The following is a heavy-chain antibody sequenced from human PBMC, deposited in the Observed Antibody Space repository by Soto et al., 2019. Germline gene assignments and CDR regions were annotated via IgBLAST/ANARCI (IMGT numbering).Heavy chain of an antibody. D-gene: IGHD3-9*01. CDR2: ISGSGIST. V-gene: IGHV3-23*01. Sequence: GGSLRLSCAASGFPFSTYAMSWVRPAPGKGLEWVSAISGSGISTYYADSVKGRFTISRDNSKNTLLLQMNSLRAEDTAVYYCAKEADYDILTGPLDYWGQGTQVTVSS. CDR1: GFPFSTYA. J-gene: IGHJ4*02. CDR3: AKEADYDILTGPLDY.